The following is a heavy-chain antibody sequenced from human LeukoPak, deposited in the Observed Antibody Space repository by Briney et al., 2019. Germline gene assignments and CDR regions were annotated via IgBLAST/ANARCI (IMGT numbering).Heavy chain of an antibody. CDR1: GDSVSINSAA. J-gene: IGHJ2*01. CDR2: TYYRSNFYN. CDR3: ARGGGYGAWYFDL. Sequence: SQTLSLTCALSGDSVSINSAAWNSIRQPPSRGLEWLGRTYYRSNFYNDYSVSVKSRIAITPQTSKNQFSLQLNSVTPDDEAVYYFARGGGYGAWYFDLWGRGTLVTVSS. V-gene: IGHV6-1*01. D-gene: IGHD1-26*01.